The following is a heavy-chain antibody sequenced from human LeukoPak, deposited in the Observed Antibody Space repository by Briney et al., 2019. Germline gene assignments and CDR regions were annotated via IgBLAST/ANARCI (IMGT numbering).Heavy chain of an antibody. V-gene: IGHV3-30-3*01. D-gene: IGHD2-8*01. CDR2: ISYDGSNK. CDR3: ARDSQPYEWGSDFDY. J-gene: IGHJ4*02. CDR1: GFTFSSYA. Sequence: GRSLRLSCAASGFTFSSYAMHWVRQAPGKGLEWVAVISYDGSNKYYADSVKGRFTISRDNSKNTLYLQMNSLRAEDTAVYYCARDSQPYEWGSDFDYWGQGTLVTVSS.